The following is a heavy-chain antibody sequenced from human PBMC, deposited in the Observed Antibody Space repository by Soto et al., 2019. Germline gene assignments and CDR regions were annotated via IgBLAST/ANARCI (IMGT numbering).Heavy chain of an antibody. J-gene: IGHJ6*02. CDR3: AKRGWERPTHNYYARDV. CDR2: IHYSGST. Sequence: QLQLQESGPGLVKPSETLSLTCSVSGASIRSSIFYWGWIRQTPRKGLEWIGSIHYSGSTYYNPSLKSRVTISVDTSKNQFSLKVSSVTAADTAVYYCAKRGWERPTHNYYARDVWGPGTTVTVSS. CDR1: GASIRSSIFY. D-gene: IGHD6-19*01. V-gene: IGHV4-39*01.